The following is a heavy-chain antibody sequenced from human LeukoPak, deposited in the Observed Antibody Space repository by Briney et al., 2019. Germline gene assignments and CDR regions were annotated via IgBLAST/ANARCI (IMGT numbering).Heavy chain of an antibody. CDR3: ARGGRNYAN. CDR1: GGSISSYY. V-gene: IGHV4-59*01. CDR2: FHYCGST. Sequence: SETLSLTCTVWGGSISSYYWSWLRQPPGKGPEWIGYFHYCGSTNCNPTLKSRVTISIDTSKNQFSLKVNSATAADTAVYYCARGGRNYANWGQGTLVTVSS. J-gene: IGHJ4*02. D-gene: IGHD1-26*01.